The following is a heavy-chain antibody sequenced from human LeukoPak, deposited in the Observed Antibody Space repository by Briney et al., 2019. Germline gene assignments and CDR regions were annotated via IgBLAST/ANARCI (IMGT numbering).Heavy chain of an antibody. CDR1: GFTFSSYG. CDR3: AKNGDRGAYCSGGSCYPYYYYNMDV. CDR2: ISGSGGST. J-gene: IGHJ6*03. V-gene: IGHV3-23*01. Sequence: GGTLRLSCAASGFTFSSYGMSWVRQAPGKGLEWVSAISGSGGSTYYADSVKGRFTISRDNSKNTLYLQMNSLRAEDTAVYYCAKNGDRGAYCSGGSCYPYYYYNMDVWGKGTTVTISS. D-gene: IGHD2-15*01.